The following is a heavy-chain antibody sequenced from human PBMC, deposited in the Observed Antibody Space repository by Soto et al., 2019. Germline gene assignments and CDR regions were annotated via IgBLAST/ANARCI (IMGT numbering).Heavy chain of an antibody. CDR3: ARDPALVVTTTFDY. CDR2: ISWNSGSI. Sequence: GGSLRLSCAASGFTFDDYAMHWVRQAPGKGLEWVSGISWNSGSIGYADSVKGRFTISRDNAKNSLYPQMNSLRAEDTAVYYCARDPALVVTTTFDYWGQGTLVTVSS. CDR1: GFTFDDYA. V-gene: IGHV3-9*01. D-gene: IGHD2-21*02. J-gene: IGHJ4*02.